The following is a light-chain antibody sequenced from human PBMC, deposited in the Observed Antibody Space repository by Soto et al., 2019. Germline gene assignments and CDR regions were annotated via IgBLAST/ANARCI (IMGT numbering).Light chain of an antibody. J-gene: IGKJ4*01. CDR1: QSAPSSN. V-gene: IGKV3-20*01. Sequence: ETVLTQSPGTLSLSPGERVTLSCRTSQSAPSSNSAWYQQKPGQAPRLLIYGASSRATGIPDRFSGSGSGTDFTLTISSLQSEDFAVYYCQHYNNWTPTFGGGTKVDIX. CDR2: GAS. CDR3: QHYNNWTPT.